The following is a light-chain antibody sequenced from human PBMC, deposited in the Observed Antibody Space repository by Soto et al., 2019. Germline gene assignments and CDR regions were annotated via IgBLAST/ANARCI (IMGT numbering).Light chain of an antibody. CDR1: HDITTY. CDR2: DAS. Sequence: IQMTQSPSSLSASVGNRFTITCQASHDITTYLNWYQQKPGTAPKLLISDASNLETGVPSRFSGSGSGTDFTFTISSLQPEDIATYYCQQYDNLPITFGQGTRLEIK. V-gene: IGKV1-33*01. J-gene: IGKJ5*01. CDR3: QQYDNLPIT.